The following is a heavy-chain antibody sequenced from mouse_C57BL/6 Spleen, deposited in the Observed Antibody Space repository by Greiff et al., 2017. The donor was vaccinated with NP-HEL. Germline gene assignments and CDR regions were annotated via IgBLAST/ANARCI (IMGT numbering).Heavy chain of an antibody. CDR3: ARHEAGYYGSSSYWYFDV. CDR2: FYPGSGSI. V-gene: IGHV1-62-2*01. D-gene: IGHD1-1*01. Sequence: VKLMESGAELVKPGASVKLSCKASGYTFTEYTIHWVKQRSGQGLEWIGWFYPGSGSIKYNEKFKDKATLTADKSSSTVYMELSRLTSEDSAVYFCARHEAGYYGSSSYWYFDVWGTGTTVTVSS. J-gene: IGHJ1*03. CDR1: GYTFTEYT.